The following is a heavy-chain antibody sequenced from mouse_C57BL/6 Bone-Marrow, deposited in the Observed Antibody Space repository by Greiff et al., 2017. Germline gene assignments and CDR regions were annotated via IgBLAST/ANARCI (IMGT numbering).Heavy chain of an antibody. V-gene: IGHV1-54*01. CDR1: GYAFTNYL. Sequence: QVQLQQSGAELVRPGTSVKVSCKASGYAFTNYLIEWVKQRPGQGLEWIGVINPGSGGTNYNEKFKGKATLTADKSSSTAYMQLSSLTSEDSAVYFCAREGTTVPYYFDYWGQGTTLTVSS. J-gene: IGHJ2*01. CDR2: INPGSGGT. CDR3: AREGTTVPYYFDY. D-gene: IGHD1-1*01.